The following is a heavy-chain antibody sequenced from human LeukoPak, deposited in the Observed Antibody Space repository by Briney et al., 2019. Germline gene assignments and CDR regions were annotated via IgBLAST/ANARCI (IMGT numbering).Heavy chain of an antibody. CDR2: INHSGST. D-gene: IGHD3-9*01. CDR1: GGSFSGYY. V-gene: IGHV4-34*01. J-gene: IGHJ4*02. Sequence: SETLSLTCAVYGGSFSGYYWSWIRQPPGKGLEWIGEINHSGSTNYNPSLKSRVTMSVDTSKNQVSLKLRSGTAADTAVYYCARIMGDYNILTGLYLNYNFDYWGQGTLVTVSS. CDR3: ARIMGDYNILTGLYLNYNFDY.